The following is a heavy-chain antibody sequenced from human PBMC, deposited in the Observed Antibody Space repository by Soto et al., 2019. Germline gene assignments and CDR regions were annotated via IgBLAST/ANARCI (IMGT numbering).Heavy chain of an antibody. Sequence: GESLKISCKGSGFKFSSYWIAWVRLVPGKGLEWMGIIFPGDSDTRYSPSFQGQVTISVDKSTDTAYLKWGGLKASDSAIYYCERPAGRSSSHFDLWGQGTQVTVSS. CDR3: ERPAGRSSSHFDL. D-gene: IGHD6-6*01. V-gene: IGHV5-51*01. J-gene: IGHJ4*02. CDR1: GFKFSSYW. CDR2: IFPGDSDT.